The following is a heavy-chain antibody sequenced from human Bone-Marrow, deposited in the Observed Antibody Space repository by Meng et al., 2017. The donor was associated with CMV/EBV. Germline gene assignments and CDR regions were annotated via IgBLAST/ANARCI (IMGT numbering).Heavy chain of an antibody. V-gene: IGHV3-74*01. J-gene: IGHJ5*02. CDR3: ARDYYDSSGYRNWFDP. Sequence: GESLKISCAASGFTFSNYWVHWVRQAPGKGLVWVSRISSEGTTTTYADSVKGRFTISRDNAKNTLYLQMNSLRAEDTAVYYCARDYYDSSGYRNWFDPWGQGTLVTVS. D-gene: IGHD3-22*01. CDR2: ISSEGTTT. CDR1: GFTFSNYW.